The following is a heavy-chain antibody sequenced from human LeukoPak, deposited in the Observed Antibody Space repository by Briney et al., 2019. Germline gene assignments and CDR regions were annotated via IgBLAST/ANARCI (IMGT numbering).Heavy chain of an antibody. CDR2: ISDTGHAI. CDR1: GFTFSDYS. Sequence: GGSLRLSCAASGFTFSDYSMDWVRQAPGKGLEWVSYISDTGHAIYYADSVKGRFIISRDNAKNSLYLQMNSLRAEDTAVYYCASGVTTGWYYGMDVWGQGTTVTVSS. J-gene: IGHJ6*02. D-gene: IGHD2-21*02. V-gene: IGHV3-48*01. CDR3: ASGVTTGWYYGMDV.